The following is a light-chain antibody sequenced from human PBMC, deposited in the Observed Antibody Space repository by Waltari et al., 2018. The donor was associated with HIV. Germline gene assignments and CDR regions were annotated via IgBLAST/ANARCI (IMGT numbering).Light chain of an antibody. CDR2: GAS. J-gene: IGKJ1*01. V-gene: IGKV3-15*01. CDR3: QQYNRWPWT. CDR1: QTVGAN. Sequence: ETLMTQYPATVSASPGEGVTLFCRASQTVGANVAWYKQKVGQAPRLLVFGASTRATAIPDRLHGSGSGTEFTLTINSLQSEDFGVYYCQQYNRWPWTFGQGTRVEV.